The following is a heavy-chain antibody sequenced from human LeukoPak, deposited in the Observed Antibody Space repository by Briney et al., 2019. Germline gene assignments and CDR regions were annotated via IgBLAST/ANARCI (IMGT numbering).Heavy chain of an antibody. CDR2: INPNSGGK. Sequence: ASVKVSCKASGYTFTGYYMHWVRQAPGQGLEWMGWINPNSGGKNYAQKFQGRVTMTRDTSISTAYMELSRLRSDDTAVYYCARGGQQQLVGHDAFDIWGQGTMVTVSS. CDR3: ARGGQQQLVGHDAFDI. CDR1: GYTFTGYY. V-gene: IGHV1-2*02. D-gene: IGHD6-13*01. J-gene: IGHJ3*02.